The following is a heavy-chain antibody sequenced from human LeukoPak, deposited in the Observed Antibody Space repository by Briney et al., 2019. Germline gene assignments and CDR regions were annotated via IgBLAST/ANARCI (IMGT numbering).Heavy chain of an antibody. CDR3: ARLISGSYRLDY. CDR1: GGSISSSRYY. Sequence: SETLSLTCTVSGGSISSSRYYWGWIRQPPGKGLEWIGSIFYSGGTSYNPSLKSRVTISIDTSKNHFSLNLNSVTAADTAVYYCARLISGSYRLDYWGQGTLVTVSS. D-gene: IGHD1-26*01. V-gene: IGHV4-39*07. J-gene: IGHJ4*02. CDR2: IFYSGGT.